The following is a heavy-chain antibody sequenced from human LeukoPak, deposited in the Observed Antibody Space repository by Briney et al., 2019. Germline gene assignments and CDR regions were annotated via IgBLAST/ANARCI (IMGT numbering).Heavy chain of an antibody. Sequence: GGSLRLSCAASGFTFSSYGMHWVRQAPGKGLEWVAVIWYDGSNKYYADSVKGRFTISRDNSKNTLYLQMNSLRAEDTAVYYCARGPLGYCSSTRCYDAYYYYGMDVWGQGTTVTVSS. CDR3: ARGPLGYCSSTRCYDAYYYYGMDV. CDR2: IWYDGSNK. V-gene: IGHV3-33*01. J-gene: IGHJ6*02. CDR1: GFTFSSYG. D-gene: IGHD2-2*01.